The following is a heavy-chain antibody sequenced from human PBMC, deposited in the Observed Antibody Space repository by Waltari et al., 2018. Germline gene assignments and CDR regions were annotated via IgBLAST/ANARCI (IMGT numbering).Heavy chain of an antibody. CDR2: ISGSGGTP. Sequence: EVELLESGGGIVQPGGTLRLYCAASGFTLNNFAMSWVRQAPGKGLGWVSAISGSGGTPYYADSVKCRFTISRDNSRNVLYLQMNTLSAEDTAVYYCAKDRCTDGQCYTYFDYWGQGALITVSS. CDR1: GFTLNNFA. J-gene: IGHJ4*02. CDR3: AKDRCTDGQCYTYFDY. V-gene: IGHV3-23*01. D-gene: IGHD2-8*01.